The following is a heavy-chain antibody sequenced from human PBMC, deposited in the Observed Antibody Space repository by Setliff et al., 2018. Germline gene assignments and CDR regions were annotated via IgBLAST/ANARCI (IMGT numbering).Heavy chain of an antibody. Sequence: GESLKISWQTSGYEFTNYWIAWVRQTPGKGLEWMGSLFPGDSDTKYSPSFQGQVTISVDTSITTAYLQWDSLQASDSAIYYCATNGASGSYYHFGSWGQGTLVTVSS. CDR2: LFPGDSDT. D-gene: IGHD3-10*01. J-gene: IGHJ4*02. CDR3: ATNGASGSYYHFGS. CDR1: GYEFTNYW. V-gene: IGHV5-51*01.